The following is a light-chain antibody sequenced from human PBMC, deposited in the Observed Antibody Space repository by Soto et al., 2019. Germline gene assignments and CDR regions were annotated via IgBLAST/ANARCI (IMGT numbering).Light chain of an antibody. V-gene: IGLV2-14*01. CDR2: KVT. J-gene: IGLJ1*01. CDR3: TSSSSSTSLYG. Sequence: QSALTQPASVSGSLGQSITISCTGTTRDIAGYNYISWYQQLPGKAPKLMIYKVTIRPSGISNRFSGSKSGNTASLTISGLQAEDEADYYCTSSSSSTSLYGFGTGTKVTVL. CDR1: TRDIAGYNY.